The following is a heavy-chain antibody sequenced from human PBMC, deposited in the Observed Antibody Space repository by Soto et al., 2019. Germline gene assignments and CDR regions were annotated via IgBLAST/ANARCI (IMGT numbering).Heavy chain of an antibody. D-gene: IGHD3-22*01. V-gene: IGHV1-3*01. CDR2: INAGNGNT. CDR3: ARHRSDYYDSSRYGMDV. J-gene: IGHJ6*02. Sequence: ASVKVSCKASGYTFTSYAMHWVRQAPGQRLEWMGWINAGNGNTKYSQKFQGRVTITRDTSASTAYMELSSLRSEDTAVYYCARHRSDYYDSSRYGMDVWGQGTTVTVSS. CDR1: GYTFTSYA.